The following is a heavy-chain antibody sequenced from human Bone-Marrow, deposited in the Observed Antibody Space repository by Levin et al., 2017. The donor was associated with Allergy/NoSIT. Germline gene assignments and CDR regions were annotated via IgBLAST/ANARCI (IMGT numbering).Heavy chain of an antibody. D-gene: IGHD6-13*01. CDR3: ARGRQQLARGAFDI. CDR1: GFTVSSNY. J-gene: IGHJ3*02. CDR2: IWYDGSNK. Sequence: GESLKISCAASGFTVSSNYMHWVRQAPGKGLEWVAVIWYDGSNKYYADSVKGRFTISRDNSKNTLYLQMNSLRAEDTAVYYCARGRQQLARGAFDIWGQGTMVTVSS. V-gene: IGHV3-33*08.